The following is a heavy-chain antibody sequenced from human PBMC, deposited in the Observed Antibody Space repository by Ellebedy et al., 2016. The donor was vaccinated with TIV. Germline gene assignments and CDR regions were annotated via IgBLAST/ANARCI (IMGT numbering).Heavy chain of an antibody. CDR3: ARVGICSSTSCHNWFDP. Sequence: PGGSLRLSCAASGFTFSSYSMNWVRQAPGKGLEWVSYIISSSSTIYYADSVKVRFTISRDNAKNSLYLQMNSLRDEDTAVYYCARVGICSSTSCHNWFDPWGQGTLVTVSS. D-gene: IGHD2-2*01. CDR1: GFTFSSYS. V-gene: IGHV3-48*02. CDR2: IISSSSTI. J-gene: IGHJ5*02.